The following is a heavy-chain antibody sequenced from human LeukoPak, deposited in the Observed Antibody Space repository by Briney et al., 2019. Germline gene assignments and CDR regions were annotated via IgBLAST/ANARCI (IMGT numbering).Heavy chain of an antibody. D-gene: IGHD6-6*01. CDR2: IIPIFGTA. J-gene: IGHJ6*03. CDR3: ARDDREYSSSSLWEDYYYMDV. CDR1: GYTFTSYA. V-gene: IGHV1-69*06. Sequence: GASVKVSCKASGYTFTSYAMNWVRQAPGQGLEWMGGIIPIFGTANYAQKFQGRVTITADKSTSTAYMELSSLRSEDTAVYYCARDDREYSSSSLWEDYYYMDVWGKGTTVTVSS.